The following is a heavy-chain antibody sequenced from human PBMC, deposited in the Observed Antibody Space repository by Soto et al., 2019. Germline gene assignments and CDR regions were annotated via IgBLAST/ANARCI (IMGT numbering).Heavy chain of an antibody. V-gene: IGHV5-51*01. Sequence: VGSLKISCNGSGYSFTSDWIGWVRQMPWKGLEWMGIIYPGDSDTRYSPSFQGQVTISADKSISTAYLQWSSLKASDTAMYYCARQSCSGGSCYWFDPWGQGTLVTVSS. CDR3: ARQSCSGGSCYWFDP. D-gene: IGHD2-15*01. J-gene: IGHJ5*02. CDR1: GYSFTSDW. CDR2: IYPGDSDT.